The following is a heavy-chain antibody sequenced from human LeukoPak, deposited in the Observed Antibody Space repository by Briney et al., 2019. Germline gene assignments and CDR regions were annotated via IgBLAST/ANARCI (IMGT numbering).Heavy chain of an antibody. D-gene: IGHD2-2*01. Sequence: GGSLRLSCAASGFTFSSYAMSWVRQAPGKGLEWVSGISGSGGSTYYADSVKGRFTISRDNSRNTLYLQMNSPRAEDTAVYYCAKRGDCSGTCTYDYWGQGTLVTVSS. V-gene: IGHV3-23*01. J-gene: IGHJ4*02. CDR2: ISGSGGST. CDR1: GFTFSSYA. CDR3: AKRGDCSGTCTYDY.